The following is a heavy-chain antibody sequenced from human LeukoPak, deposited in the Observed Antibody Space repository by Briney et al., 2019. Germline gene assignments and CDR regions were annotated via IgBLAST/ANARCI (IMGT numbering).Heavy chain of an antibody. CDR2: IKEDGNEK. Sequence: GGSLRLSCAASGFTFSSYLMSWVRQAPGKGLEWVATIKEDGNEKYYVDSVKGRFTISRDNAKNSLYLQMNSLRAEDTAVYYCARAGYSYGPRLGPFDYWGQGTLVTVSS. D-gene: IGHD5-18*01. CDR3: ARAGYSYGPRLGPFDY. CDR1: GFTFSSYL. J-gene: IGHJ4*02. V-gene: IGHV3-7*01.